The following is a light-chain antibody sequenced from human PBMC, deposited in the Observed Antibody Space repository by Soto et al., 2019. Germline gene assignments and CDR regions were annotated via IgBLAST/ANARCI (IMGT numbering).Light chain of an antibody. V-gene: IGKV1-8*01. CDR3: QQYYSYPYT. J-gene: IGKJ5*01. CDR2: AAS. Sequence: IRMTQSPASRSASTGDRVTITCRASQGISSYLALYQQKRGKAPKLLIYAASTLQSGEPSRFSGSGSGIDFTLTTSCLQSEDFATYYCQQYYSYPYTLGQGTRLEIK. CDR1: QGISSY.